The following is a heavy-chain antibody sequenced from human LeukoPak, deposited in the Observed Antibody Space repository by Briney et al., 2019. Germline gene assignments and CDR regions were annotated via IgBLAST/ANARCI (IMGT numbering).Heavy chain of an antibody. CDR1: GGTFSSYA. CDR2: IIPIFGTA. Sequence: SVKVSCKASGGTFSSYAISWVRQAPGQGLEWMGGIIPIFGTANYAQKFQGRVTITADESTSTAYMELSSLRSEDTAVYYCARDPGWGTTVEVNWFDPWGQGTLVTVSS. CDR3: ARDPGWGTTVEVNWFDP. V-gene: IGHV1-69*01. J-gene: IGHJ5*02. D-gene: IGHD4-23*01.